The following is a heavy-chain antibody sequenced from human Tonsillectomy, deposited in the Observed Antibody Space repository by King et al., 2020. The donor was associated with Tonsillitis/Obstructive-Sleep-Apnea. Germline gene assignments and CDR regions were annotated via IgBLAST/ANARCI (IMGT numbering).Heavy chain of an antibody. Sequence: VQLVESGGGLVQPGGSLRLSCAASGFTFSSYAMSWVRQAPGKGLEWVSAISGSGGSTYYADSVKGRFTISRDNSKNTLYLQINSLRAEDTAVYYCAKDPLYCSGGSCYPDWYFDLWGRGTLVTVSS. J-gene: IGHJ2*01. CDR1: GFTFSSYA. D-gene: IGHD2-15*01. CDR2: ISGSGGST. CDR3: AKDPLYCSGGSCYPDWYFDL. V-gene: IGHV3-23*04.